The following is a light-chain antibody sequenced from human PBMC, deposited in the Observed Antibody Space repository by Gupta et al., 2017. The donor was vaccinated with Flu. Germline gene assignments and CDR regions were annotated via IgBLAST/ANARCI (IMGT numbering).Light chain of an antibody. Sequence: QSALTQPASVSGSPGQSITISCTGTSSDVGGSNYVSWCQQHPGKAPKLMIYDVSNRPSGVSSRFSGSKSGNTASLTISGLEAEDESDYYCSSYTSTNTFYVFGTGTKVTVL. CDR2: DVS. V-gene: IGLV2-14*01. J-gene: IGLJ1*01. CDR1: SSDVGGSNY. CDR3: SSYTSTNTFYV.